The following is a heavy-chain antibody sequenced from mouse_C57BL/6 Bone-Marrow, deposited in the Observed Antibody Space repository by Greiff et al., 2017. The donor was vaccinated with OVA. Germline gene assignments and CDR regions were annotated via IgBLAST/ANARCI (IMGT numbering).Heavy chain of an antibody. D-gene: IGHD1-1*01. J-gene: IGHJ1*03. CDR3: AIGDYYYGSSSYWYFDV. V-gene: IGHV1-64*01. CDR2: IHPNSGST. Sequence: VKLQQPGAELVKPGASVKLSCKASGYTFTSYWMHWVKQRPGQGLEWIGMIHPNSGSTNYNEKFKSKATLTVDKSSSTAYMQLSSLTSEDSAVYYCAIGDYYYGSSSYWYFDVWGTGTTVTGSS. CDR1: GYTFTSYW.